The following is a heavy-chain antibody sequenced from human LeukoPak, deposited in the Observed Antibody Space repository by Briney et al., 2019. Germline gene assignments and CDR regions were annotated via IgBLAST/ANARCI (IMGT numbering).Heavy chain of an antibody. Sequence: SQTLSLTCTVSGGSISSGGYYWSWIRQHPGKGLEWIGYIYYSGSTYYNPSLKSRVTISVDTSKNQFSLKLSSVTAADTAVYYCARGTFTTEGAYGMDVWGQGTTVTVSS. J-gene: IGHJ6*02. D-gene: IGHD1-26*01. CDR2: IYYSGST. CDR3: ARGTFTTEGAYGMDV. CDR1: GGSISSGGYY. V-gene: IGHV4-31*03.